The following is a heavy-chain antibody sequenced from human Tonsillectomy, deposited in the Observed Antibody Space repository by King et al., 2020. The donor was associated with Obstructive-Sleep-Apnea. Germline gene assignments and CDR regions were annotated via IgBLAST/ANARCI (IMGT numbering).Heavy chain of an antibody. J-gene: IGHJ4*02. Sequence: VQLVQSGAEVKKPGESLKISCKGSGYSFHRYWIGWVRHMPGKGLEWMGIIYPGDSDTRYSPSFQGQVTISVDKSINTAYLQWSSLKASDTAMYYCARVGEPTLNYYDSYWGQGTLVTVSS. CDR2: IYPGDSDT. CDR3: ARVGEPTLNYYDSY. CDR1: GYSFHRYW. V-gene: IGHV5-51*01. D-gene: IGHD3-22*01.